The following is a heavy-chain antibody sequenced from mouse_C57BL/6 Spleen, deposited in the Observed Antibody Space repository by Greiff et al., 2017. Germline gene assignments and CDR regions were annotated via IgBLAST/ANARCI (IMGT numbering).Heavy chain of an antibody. CDR2: ISSGCDYI. J-gene: IGHJ4*01. Sequence: EVQRVESGEGLLKPGGSLKLSCAASGFTFRSSAMSWVRQTPEKRLAWVAYISSGCDYIYYAETVKGRFTISRDNARNTLYLQMSSLKSEDTAMYYWTSFITTEAMDYWGQGTSVTVSS. CDR1: GFTFRSSA. V-gene: IGHV5-9-1*02. CDR3: TSFITTEAMDY. D-gene: IGHD1-1*01.